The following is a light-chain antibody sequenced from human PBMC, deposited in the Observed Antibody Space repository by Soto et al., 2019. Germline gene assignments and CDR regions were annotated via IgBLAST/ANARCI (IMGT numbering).Light chain of an antibody. CDR1: QSISSF. J-gene: IGKJ5*01. CDR2: AAS. V-gene: IGKV1-39*01. CDR3: QQSYKTPPT. Sequence: EIRMTQAPSSLSASVGDRVTINCRASQSISSFLNWYQQKPGKAPKLLIYAASSLQSGVPSRFSGGVSGTDFTLTISSLQPEYFASYYCQQSYKTPPTLGQGTRLEIK.